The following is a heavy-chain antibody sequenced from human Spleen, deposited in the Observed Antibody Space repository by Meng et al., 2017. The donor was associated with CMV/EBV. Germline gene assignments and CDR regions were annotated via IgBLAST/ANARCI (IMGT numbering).Heavy chain of an antibody. CDR3: ARDQPYSSSVDY. J-gene: IGHJ4*02. Sequence: GSLRLSCTVSGYSISSGYYWGWIRQPPGKGLEWIGSIYHSGSTYYNPSLKSRVTISVDTSKNQFSLKLSSVTAADTAVYYCARDQPYSSSVDYWGQGTLVTVSS. CDR1: GYSISSGYY. V-gene: IGHV4-38-2*02. CDR2: IYHSGST. D-gene: IGHD6-6*01.